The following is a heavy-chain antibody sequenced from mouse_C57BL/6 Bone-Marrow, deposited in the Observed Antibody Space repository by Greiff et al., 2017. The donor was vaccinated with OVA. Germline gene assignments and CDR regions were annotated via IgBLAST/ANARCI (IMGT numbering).Heavy chain of an antibody. J-gene: IGHJ4*01. CDR1: GYTFTGYG. D-gene: IGHD1-1*01. Sequence: VQLQQSGAELARPGASVKLSCKASGYTFTGYGISWVKQRTGQGLEWIGEIYPRSGNTYYNEKFKGKATLTAEKSSSTAYMELRSLTSEDSAVYFCARRQGSSYVYAMDYWGQGTSVTVSA. CDR3: ARRQGSSYVYAMDY. CDR2: IYPRSGNT. V-gene: IGHV1-81*01.